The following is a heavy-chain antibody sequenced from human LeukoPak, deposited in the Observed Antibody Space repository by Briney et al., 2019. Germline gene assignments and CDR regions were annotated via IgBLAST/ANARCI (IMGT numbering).Heavy chain of an antibody. CDR2: TYYRSKWYN. CDR3: ARESWDIEGYNWFDP. CDR1: GASVSRNSDA. J-gene: IGHJ5*02. Sequence: SQTLSLTCAISGASVSRNSDAWNWIRQSPSRGLEWLGRTYYRSKWYNDYAVSVKSRITINPDTSKNQFSLQLNSVTPEDTAVYYCARESWDIEGYNWFDPWGQGTLVTVSS. V-gene: IGHV6-1*01. D-gene: IGHD2-15*01.